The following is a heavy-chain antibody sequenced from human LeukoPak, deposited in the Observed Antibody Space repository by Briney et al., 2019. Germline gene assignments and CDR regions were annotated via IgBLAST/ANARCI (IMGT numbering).Heavy chain of an antibody. V-gene: IGHV3-30*03. Sequence: PGGSLRLSCAASGFTFSSYGMHWVRQAPGKGLEWVAVISYDGSNKYYADSVKGRFTISRDNSKNTLYLQMNSLRAEDTAVYYCARDYNGTRGSYYYGMDVWGQGTTVTVSS. CDR2: ISYDGSNK. CDR1: GFTFSSYG. D-gene: IGHD2-8*01. J-gene: IGHJ6*02. CDR3: ARDYNGTRGSYYYGMDV.